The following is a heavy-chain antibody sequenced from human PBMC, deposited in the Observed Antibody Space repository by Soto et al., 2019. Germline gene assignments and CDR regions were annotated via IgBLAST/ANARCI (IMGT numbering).Heavy chain of an antibody. D-gene: IGHD2-2*01. Sequence: SETLSLTCTVSGGSISSYYWSWIRQPPGKGLEWNGYIYYSGSTNYNPSLKSRVTISVDTSKNQFSLKLSSVTAADTAVYYCARDRTLRYCSSTSCYSGTEVWFDPWGQGTLVTVYS. CDR2: IYYSGST. CDR3: ARDRTLRYCSSTSCYSGTEVWFDP. J-gene: IGHJ5*02. V-gene: IGHV4-59*01. CDR1: GGSISSYY.